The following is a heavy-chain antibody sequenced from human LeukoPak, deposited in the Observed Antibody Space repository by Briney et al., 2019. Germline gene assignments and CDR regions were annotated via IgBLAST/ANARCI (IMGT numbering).Heavy chain of an antibody. CDR3: ARATSTYYYDSSGYDEAFDI. CDR1: GYIFTGYY. Sequence: ASVKVSCKASGYIFTGYYMHWVRQAPGQGLEWMGWINPNSGGTNYAQKFQGRVTMTRDTSISTAYMELSRLRSDDTAVYYCARATSTYYYDSSGYDEAFDIWGQGTMVTVSS. V-gene: IGHV1-2*02. D-gene: IGHD3-22*01. J-gene: IGHJ3*02. CDR2: INPNSGGT.